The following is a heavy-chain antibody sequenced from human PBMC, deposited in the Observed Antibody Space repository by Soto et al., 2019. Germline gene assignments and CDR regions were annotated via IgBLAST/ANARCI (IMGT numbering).Heavy chain of an antibody. CDR1: GFTFSSYG. V-gene: IGHV3-33*01. CDR2: IWYDGSNK. Sequence: RLSCAASGFTFSSYGMHWVRQAPGKGLEWVAVIWYDGSNKYYADSVKGRFTISRDNSKNTLYLQMNSLRAEDTAVYYCARALLYYDFWSGYPFPDYWGQGTLVTVSS. D-gene: IGHD3-3*01. CDR3: ARALLYYDFWSGYPFPDY. J-gene: IGHJ4*02.